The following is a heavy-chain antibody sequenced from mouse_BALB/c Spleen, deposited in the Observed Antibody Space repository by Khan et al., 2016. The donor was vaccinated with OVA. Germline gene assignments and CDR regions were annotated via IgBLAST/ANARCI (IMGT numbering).Heavy chain of an antibody. V-gene: IGHV3-2*02. D-gene: IGHD1-2*01. CDR2: ISYSGST. J-gene: IGHJ2*01. CDR3: ARTARIKY. CDR1: GYSITSGYG. Sequence: EVQLQESGPGLVKPSQSLSLTCTVTGYSITSGYGWNWIRQFPGNKLEWMGYISYSGSTNYHPSHKSRITITRDTSKNQFFLQLNSETTEDTATYYCARTARIKYWGQGTTLTVSS.